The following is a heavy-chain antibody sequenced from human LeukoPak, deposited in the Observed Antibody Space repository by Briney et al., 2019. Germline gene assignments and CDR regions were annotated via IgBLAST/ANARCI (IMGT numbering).Heavy chain of an antibody. CDR2: IYSSGST. Sequence: GGSLRLSCAASGFSVGNYYMSWVRQAPGKGLEWVSIIYSSGSTYYPDPVKGRFTISRDNSKNTLYLQMTSLRHEDTAVYYCAKNYGDFWGQGTLVTVSS. CDR1: GFSVGNYY. V-gene: IGHV3-53*01. J-gene: IGHJ4*02. CDR3: AKNYGDF.